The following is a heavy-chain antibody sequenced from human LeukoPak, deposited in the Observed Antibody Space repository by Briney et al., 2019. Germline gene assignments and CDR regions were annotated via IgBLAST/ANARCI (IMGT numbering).Heavy chain of an antibody. CDR1: GGSFSGYY. CDR3: ARLGVLRYFDWLSNSPDY. V-gene: IGHV4-34*01. D-gene: IGHD3-9*01. J-gene: IGHJ4*02. Sequence: SETLSLTCAVYGGSFSGYYWSWIRQPPGKGLEWTGEINHSGSTNYNPSLKSRVTISVDTSKNQFSLKLSSVTAADTAVYYCARLGVLRYFDWLSNSPDYWGQGTLVTVSS. CDR2: INHSGST.